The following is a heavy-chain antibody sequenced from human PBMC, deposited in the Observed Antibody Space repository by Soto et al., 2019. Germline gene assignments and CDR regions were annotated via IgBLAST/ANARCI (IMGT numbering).Heavy chain of an antibody. V-gene: IGHV3-23*01. CDR1: GFTFSSYA. CDR3: AKDQGGSGSYDIFITYGMDV. Sequence: GGSLRLSCAASGFTFSSYAMSWVRQAPGKGLEWVSAISGSGGSTYYADSVKGRFTISRDNSKNTLYLQMNSLRAEDTAVYYCAKDQGGSGSYDIFITYGMDVWGQGTTVTVSS. J-gene: IGHJ6*02. CDR2: ISGSGGST. D-gene: IGHD3-10*01.